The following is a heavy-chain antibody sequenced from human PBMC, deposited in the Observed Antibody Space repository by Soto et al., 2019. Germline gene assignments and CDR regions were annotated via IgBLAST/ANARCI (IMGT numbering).Heavy chain of an antibody. J-gene: IGHJ4*02. CDR2: ISNDGSNK. Sequence: QVQLVESGGGVVQPGRSLRLSCAASGFTFSSYAMHWVRQAPGKGLEWVAVISNDGSNKYYADSVKGRFTISRDNSKNTLYLQMISLRAEDTAVYYCASGDIVLMVYATSFDYWGQGTLVTVSS. CDR3: ASGDIVLMVYATSFDY. D-gene: IGHD2-8*01. V-gene: IGHV3-30-3*01. CDR1: GFTFSSYA.